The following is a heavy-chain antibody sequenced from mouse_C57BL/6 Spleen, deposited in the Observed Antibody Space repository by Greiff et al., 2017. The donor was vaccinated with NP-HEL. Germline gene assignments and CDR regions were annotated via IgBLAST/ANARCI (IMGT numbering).Heavy chain of an antibody. Sequence: VQLQQSGAELAKPGASVKLSCKASGYTFTSYWMHWVKQRPGQGLEWIGYINPSSGYTKYNQKFKDKATLTADKSSSTAYMQRSSLTYEDEEVEEGARKKEENDCAYWGQGTLVTVAA. CDR2: INPSSGYT. D-gene: IGHD1-3*01. V-gene: IGHV1-7*01. CDR3: ARKKEENDCAY. J-gene: IGHJ3*01. CDR1: GYTFTSYW.